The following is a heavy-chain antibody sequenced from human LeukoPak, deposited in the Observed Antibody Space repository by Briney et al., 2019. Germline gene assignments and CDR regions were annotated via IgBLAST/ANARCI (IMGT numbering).Heavy chain of an antibody. J-gene: IGHJ5*02. CDR3: ARERLQNYNWFDP. CDR1: GYTFTGYY. V-gene: IGHV1-2*02. D-gene: IGHD4-11*01. Sequence: GASVKVSCKASGYTFTGYYMHWVRQAPGQRLEWMGWINPNSGGTNYAQKFQGRVTMTRDTSISTAYMELSRLRSDDTAVYYCARERLQNYNWFDPWGQGTLVTVSS. CDR2: INPNSGGT.